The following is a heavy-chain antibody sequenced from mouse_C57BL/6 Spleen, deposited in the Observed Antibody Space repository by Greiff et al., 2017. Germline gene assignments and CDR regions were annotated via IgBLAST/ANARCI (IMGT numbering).Heavy chain of an antibody. V-gene: IGHV5-16*01. D-gene: IGHD3-3*01. Sequence: EVKLMESEGGLVQPGSSMKLSCTASGFTFSDYYMAWVRQVPEKGLEWVANINYDGSSTYYLDSLKSRFIISRDNAKNILYLQMSSLKSEDTATYDCERGDLFDYWGQGTTLTVSS. CDR1: GFTFSDYY. CDR3: ERGDLFDY. CDR2: INYDGSST. J-gene: IGHJ2*01.